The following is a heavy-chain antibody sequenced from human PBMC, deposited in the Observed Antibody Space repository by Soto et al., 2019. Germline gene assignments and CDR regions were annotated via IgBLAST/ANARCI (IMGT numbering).Heavy chain of an antibody. CDR3: AKAAYELGGLYYDYYMDV. V-gene: IGHV3-23*01. J-gene: IGHJ6*03. CDR1: GFTFSSYA. D-gene: IGHD2-21*01. CDR2: ISGSGGST. Sequence: GGSLRLSCAASGFTFSSYAMSWVRQAPGKGLEWVSAISGSGGSTYYADSVKGRFTISRDNSKNTLYLQMNSLRAEDTAVYYCAKAAYELGGLYYDYYMDVWGKGTTVTVSS.